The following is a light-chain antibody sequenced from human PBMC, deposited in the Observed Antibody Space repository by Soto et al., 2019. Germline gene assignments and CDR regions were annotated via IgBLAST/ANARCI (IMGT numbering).Light chain of an antibody. Sequence: QSVLTQPPSVSAAPGQKVTISCSGSSSNIGNNYVSWYQQLPGTAPKLLIYDNDKRPSGIPDRFSGSNSGTSATLGITGLQTGDEADYYCGTWDSSLSAGVFGGGT. CDR1: SSNIGNNY. CDR3: GTWDSSLSAGV. J-gene: IGLJ2*01. V-gene: IGLV1-51*01. CDR2: DND.